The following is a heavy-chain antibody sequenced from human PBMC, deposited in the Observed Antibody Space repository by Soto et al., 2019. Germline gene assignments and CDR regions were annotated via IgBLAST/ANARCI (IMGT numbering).Heavy chain of an antibody. V-gene: IGHV3-21*01. CDR2: ISSSSSYI. Sequence: SCKASGYTFSSYSMNWVRQAPGKGLEWVSSISSSSSYIYYADSVKGRFTISRDNAKNSLYLQMNSLRAEDTAVYYCARELAAMIVVMPAFDYWGQGTLVTVSS. D-gene: IGHD3-22*01. CDR1: GYTFSSYS. CDR3: ARELAAMIVVMPAFDY. J-gene: IGHJ4*02.